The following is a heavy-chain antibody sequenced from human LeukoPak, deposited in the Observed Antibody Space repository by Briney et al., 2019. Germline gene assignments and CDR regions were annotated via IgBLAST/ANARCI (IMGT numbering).Heavy chain of an antibody. CDR3: VKDNPLDY. D-gene: IGHD1-14*01. CDR1: GFTFNNYG. J-gene: IGHJ4*02. V-gene: IGHV3-30*02. CDR2: IRYDGTSE. Sequence: PGGSLRLSCGASGFTFNNYGMLWVRQAPGKGLDWVAFIRYDGTSEYYADSVKGRFTISRDNSKNTLFLQMNSVRPEDTALYYCVKDNPLDYWGQGTLVIVSS.